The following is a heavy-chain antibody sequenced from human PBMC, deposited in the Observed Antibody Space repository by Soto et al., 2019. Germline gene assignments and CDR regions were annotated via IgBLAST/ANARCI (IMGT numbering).Heavy chain of an antibody. V-gene: IGHV3-30*18. CDR1: GFTFSSYG. CDR3: AKDLGIVVVPAAQLDY. CDR2: ISYDGSNK. J-gene: IGHJ4*02. Sequence: WGSLRLSCAASGFTFSSYGMHWVRQAPGKGLEWVAVISYDGSNKYYADSVKGRFTISRDNSKNTLYLQMNSLRAEDTAVYYCAKDLGIVVVPAAQLDYWGQGTLVTVSS. D-gene: IGHD2-2*03.